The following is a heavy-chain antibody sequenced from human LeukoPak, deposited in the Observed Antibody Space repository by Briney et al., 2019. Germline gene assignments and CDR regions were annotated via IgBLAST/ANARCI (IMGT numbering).Heavy chain of an antibody. D-gene: IGHD2-2*01. CDR3: ATRGAPAAIYCYYGMDV. CDR2: ISGSGGST. J-gene: IGHJ6*02. V-gene: IGHV3-23*01. Sequence: GGSLRLSCAASGFTFSSYAMSWVRQAPGKGLEWVSAISGSGGSTYYADSVKGRFTISRDNSKNTLYLQMNSLRAEDTAVYYCATRGAPAAIYCYYGMDVWGQGTTVTVSS. CDR1: GFTFSSYA.